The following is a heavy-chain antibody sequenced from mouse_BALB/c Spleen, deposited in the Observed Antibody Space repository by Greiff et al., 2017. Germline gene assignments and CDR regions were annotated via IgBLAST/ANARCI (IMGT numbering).Heavy chain of an antibody. Sequence: VQLQQSGAELMKPGASVKISCKATGYTFTSYWMHWVKQRPGQGLEWIGYINPSTGYTEYNQKFKDKATLTADKSSSTAYMQLSSLTSEDSAVYYCAIIYYDYDWDYWGQGTLVTVSA. CDR3: AIIYYDYDWDY. V-gene: IGHV1S26*01. CDR1: GYTFTSYW. CDR2: INPSTGYT. J-gene: IGHJ3*01. D-gene: IGHD2-4*01.